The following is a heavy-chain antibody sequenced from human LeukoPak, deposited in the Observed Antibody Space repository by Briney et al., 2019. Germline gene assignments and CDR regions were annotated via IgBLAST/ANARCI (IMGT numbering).Heavy chain of an antibody. CDR3: ARSPYYYGSGSYYNAVVSYMGV. J-gene: IGHJ6*03. CDR1: GGSISSGSYY. Sequence: SGTLSLTCTVSGGSISSGSYYWSWIRQPAGKGLEWIGRIYTSGSTNYNPSLKSRVTISVDTSKNQFSLKLSSVTAADTAVYYCARSPYYYGSGSYYNAVVSYMGVWGKGTTVTVSS. D-gene: IGHD3-10*01. V-gene: IGHV4-61*02. CDR2: IYTSGST.